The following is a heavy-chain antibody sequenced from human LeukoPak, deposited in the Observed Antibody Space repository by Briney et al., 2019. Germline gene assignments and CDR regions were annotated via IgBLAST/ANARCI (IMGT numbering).Heavy chain of an antibody. Sequence: GGSLRLSCADSGFTFSNYNMNWVRQAPGKAMEWVSSITSSGTYTFYADSVKGRFTISRDNAKNSLYLQMDSLGPEDTALYYCARDLDWGAFDAWAQGTLVTVSS. J-gene: IGHJ5*02. CDR2: ITSSGTYT. D-gene: IGHD3-9*01. CDR1: GFTFSNYN. V-gene: IGHV3-21*04. CDR3: ARDLDWGAFDA.